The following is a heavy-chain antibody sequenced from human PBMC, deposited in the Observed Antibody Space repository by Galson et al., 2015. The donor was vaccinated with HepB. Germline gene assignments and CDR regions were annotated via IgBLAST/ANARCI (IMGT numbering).Heavy chain of an antibody. D-gene: IGHD7-27*01. Sequence: PALVKPTQTLTLTCTFSGFSLSTSGVGVGWIRQPPGKALEWLALIYWDDDKRYSPSLKSRLTITKDTSKNQVVLTMTNMDPVDTATYYCAQKSAPGDWFDPWGQGTLVTVSS. CDR1: GFSLSTSGVG. CDR2: IYWDDDK. CDR3: AQKSAPGDWFDP. J-gene: IGHJ5*02. V-gene: IGHV2-5*02.